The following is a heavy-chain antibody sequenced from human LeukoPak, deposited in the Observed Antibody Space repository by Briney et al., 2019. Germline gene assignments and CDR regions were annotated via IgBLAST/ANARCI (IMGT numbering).Heavy chain of an antibody. V-gene: IGHV4-38-2*02. CDR1: GYSISSGYY. CDR2: IYHSGST. D-gene: IGHD2-15*01. CDR3: ARGGYCSGGSCYSDAFDI. Sequence: PSETLSLTCTVSGYSISSGYYWGWIRQPPGKGLEWIGSIYHSGSTYYNPSLKSRVTISVDTSKNQFSLKLSSVTATDTAVYYCARGGYCSGGSCYSDAFDIWGQGTMVTVSS. J-gene: IGHJ3*02.